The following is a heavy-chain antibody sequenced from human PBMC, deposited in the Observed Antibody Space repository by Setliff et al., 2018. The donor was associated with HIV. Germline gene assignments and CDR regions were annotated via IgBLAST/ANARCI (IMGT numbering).Heavy chain of an antibody. CDR3: ARARGPPLPVLDL. Sequence: SETLSLTCTVSCYPISSGYYWGWIRQPPGKGLEWIGSAYYDLSLKSRVTLSVDTSKNSFSLNLTSVTAADTAVYFCARARGPPLPVLDLWGQGTLVTVSS. D-gene: IGHD3-10*01. CDR1: CYPISSGYY. J-gene: IGHJ5*02. CDR2: AY. V-gene: IGHV4-38-2*02.